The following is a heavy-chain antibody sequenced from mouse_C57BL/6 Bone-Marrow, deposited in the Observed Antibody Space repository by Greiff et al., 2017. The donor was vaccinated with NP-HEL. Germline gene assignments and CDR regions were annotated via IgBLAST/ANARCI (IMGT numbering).Heavy chain of an antibody. CDR1: GYTFTSYW. CDR3: AREGYYGSLAMDY. Sequence: QVQLQQPGAELVKPGASVKLSCKASGYTFTSYWMQWVKQRPGQGLEWIGEIDPSDSYTNYNQKFKGKATLTVDTSSSTAYMQLISLTSEDSAVYYCAREGYYGSLAMDYWGQGTSVTVSS. J-gene: IGHJ4*01. D-gene: IGHD1-1*01. V-gene: IGHV1-50*01. CDR2: IDPSDSYT.